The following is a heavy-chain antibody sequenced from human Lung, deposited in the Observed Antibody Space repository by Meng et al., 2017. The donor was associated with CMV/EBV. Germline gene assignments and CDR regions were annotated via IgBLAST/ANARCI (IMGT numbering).Heavy chain of an antibody. Sequence: QVQVRESGPALVKASETLSLTCAVSGDSITNHNWWAWVRQPPGKGLEWIGEIPHRGSSAYNPSLKSRVSMSIDKSKNQFSLKLTSVTAADTAVYHCLRRSGGSVWGQGTLVTVSS. CDR2: IPHRGSS. CDR3: LRRSGGSV. J-gene: IGHJ1*01. V-gene: IGHV4-4*02. CDR1: GDSITNHNW. D-gene: IGHD3-10*01.